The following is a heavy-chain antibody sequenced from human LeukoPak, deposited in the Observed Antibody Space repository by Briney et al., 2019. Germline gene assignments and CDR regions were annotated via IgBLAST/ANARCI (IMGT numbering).Heavy chain of an antibody. CDR3: ARGGYCSSTSCYLRWFDP. D-gene: IGHD2-2*01. CDR1: GGSISSYY. V-gene: IGHV4-59*12. J-gene: IGHJ5*02. CDR2: IYYSGTT. Sequence: SETLSLTCSVSGGSISSYYWSWVRQPPGKALEWIGYIYYSGTTNYNPSLKSRVTMSVDTSKNQFSLKLSSVTAADTAVYYCARGGYCSSTSCYLRWFDPWGQGTLVTVSS.